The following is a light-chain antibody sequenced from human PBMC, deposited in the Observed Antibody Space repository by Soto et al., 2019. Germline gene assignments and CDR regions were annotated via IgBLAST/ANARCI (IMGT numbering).Light chain of an antibody. Sequence: EIVLTQSPGTLSLSPGERATLSCRASQSVSSSYLAWYQQKPGQAPRLLIYGASSTATGIPDWFSGSGSGTDFTLTISRLEPEDFAVYYCQQYGSSPPITFGQGTRLEIK. J-gene: IGKJ5*01. CDR3: QQYGSSPPIT. V-gene: IGKV3-20*01. CDR2: GAS. CDR1: QSVSSSY.